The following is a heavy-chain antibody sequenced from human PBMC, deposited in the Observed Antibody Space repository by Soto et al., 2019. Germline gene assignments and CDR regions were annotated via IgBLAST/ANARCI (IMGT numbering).Heavy chain of an antibody. CDR1: GFTFSSYA. D-gene: IGHD3-10*01. J-gene: IGHJ4*02. CDR2: ISGSGGST. CDR3: AKDRVWFGEFPSFDY. Sequence: GGSLRLSCAASGFTFSSYAMSWVRQAPGKGLEWVSAISGSGGSTYYADSVKGRFTISRDNSKNTLYLQMNSLRAEDTAVYYCAKDRVWFGEFPSFDYWGQGTLVILSS. V-gene: IGHV3-23*01.